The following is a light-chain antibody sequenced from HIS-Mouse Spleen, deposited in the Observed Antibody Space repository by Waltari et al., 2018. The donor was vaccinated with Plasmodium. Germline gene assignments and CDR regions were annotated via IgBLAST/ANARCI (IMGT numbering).Light chain of an antibody. V-gene: IGLV3-10*01. CDR2: EDS. J-gene: IGLJ3*02. CDR3: YSTDSSGNHRV. Sequence: SYELTQPPSVSVSPGQTARIPCSRDDLPKTSAYWYQQKSGNAPVLVIYEDSKRPSGIPERFSGSSSGTMATLTISGAQVEDEADYYCYSTDSSGNHRVFGGGTKLTVL. CDR1: DLPKTS.